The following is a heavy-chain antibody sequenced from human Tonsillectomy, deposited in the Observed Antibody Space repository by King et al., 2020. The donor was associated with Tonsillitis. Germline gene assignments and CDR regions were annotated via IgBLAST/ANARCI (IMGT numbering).Heavy chain of an antibody. V-gene: IGHV4-39*07. J-gene: IGHJ4*02. Sequence: QLQESGPGLVKPSETLSLTCIVSGGSISGSTYYWGWFRQPPGKGLEWIGGIYYRGDTYSNPSLQSRLIMSVDTSKNQFSLNLRSLTAADTAVYYCASSRGGSPPPRCFASGGQGTLAPVPS. CDR2: IYYRGDT. D-gene: IGHD3-10*01. CDR3: ASSRGGSPPPRCFAS. CDR1: GGSISGSTYY.